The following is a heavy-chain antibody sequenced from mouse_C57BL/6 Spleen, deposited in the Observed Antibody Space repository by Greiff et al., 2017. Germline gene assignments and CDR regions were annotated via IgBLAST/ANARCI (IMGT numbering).Heavy chain of an antibody. J-gene: IGHJ1*03. CDR3: ARDWEMGYFDV. CDR1: GFTFSDYG. D-gene: IGHD4-1*01. V-gene: IGHV5-17*01. CDR2: ISSGSSTI. Sequence: EVHLVESGGGLVKPGGSLKLSCAASGFTFSDYGMHWVRQAPETGLEWVAYISSGSSTIYYADTVKGRFTISRDNAKNTLFLQMTSLRSEDTAMYYCARDWEMGYFDVWGTGTTVTVSS.